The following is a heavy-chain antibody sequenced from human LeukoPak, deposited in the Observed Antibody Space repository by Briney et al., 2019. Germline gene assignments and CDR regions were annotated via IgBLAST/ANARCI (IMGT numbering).Heavy chain of an antibody. D-gene: IGHD5-24*01. CDR1: GFTFSSYE. Sequence: PGGSLRLSCAASGFTFSSYEMNWVRQAPGKGLEWVSYISSSGSTIYYADSVKGRFTISRDNAKNSLYLQMNSLRAEDTAVYYCARSVEMATISDYWGQGTLVTVSS. J-gene: IGHJ4*02. V-gene: IGHV3-48*03. CDR3: ARSVEMATISDY. CDR2: ISSSGSTI.